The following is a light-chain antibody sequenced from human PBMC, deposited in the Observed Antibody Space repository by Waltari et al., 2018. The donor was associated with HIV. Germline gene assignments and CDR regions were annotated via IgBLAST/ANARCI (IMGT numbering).Light chain of an antibody. CDR3: HQYATSPQT. Sequence: ENVLTQSPGTLSLSPGERATLSCRASQSVTSNYLAWYQQKPSQAPRLLIYGASRRATGIPERFSGSGSGTDFTLTISRLEPEDFAVYYCHQYATSPQTFGQGTKVDIK. CDR2: GAS. V-gene: IGKV3-20*01. J-gene: IGKJ1*01. CDR1: QSVTSNY.